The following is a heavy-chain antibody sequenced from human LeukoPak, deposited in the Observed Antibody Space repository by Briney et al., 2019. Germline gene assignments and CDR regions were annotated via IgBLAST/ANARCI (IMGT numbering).Heavy chain of an antibody. CDR1: GFTFSSYN. J-gene: IGHJ4*02. Sequence: GGSLRLSCAASGFTFSSYNMNWVRQAPGKGLEWVSAISGSGDSTYYADSVKGRFTISRDNSKNTLYLQMNSLRAEDTAVHYCAKDTGSGYFRYWGQGTLVTVSS. V-gene: IGHV3-23*01. D-gene: IGHD3-22*01. CDR2: ISGSGDST. CDR3: AKDTGSGYFRY.